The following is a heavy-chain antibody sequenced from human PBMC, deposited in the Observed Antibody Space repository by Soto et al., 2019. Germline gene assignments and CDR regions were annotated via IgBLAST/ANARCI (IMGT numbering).Heavy chain of an antibody. Sequence: QVQLVQSGTEVRKPGASVKVSCKASGYNFVNYGITWVRQAPGQGLERMGWISAYNGNTDYEQKFQGRITMTTDTSTSTAYLELRSLRSDDTAVYYCARDGGTVAALPGGSWGQGTLVSVSS. CDR3: ARDGGTVAALPGGS. D-gene: IGHD1-1*01. CDR1: GYNFVNYG. CDR2: ISAYNGNT. V-gene: IGHV1-18*01. J-gene: IGHJ5*02.